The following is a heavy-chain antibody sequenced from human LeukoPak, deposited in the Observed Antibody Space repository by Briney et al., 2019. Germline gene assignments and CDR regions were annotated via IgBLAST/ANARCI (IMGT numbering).Heavy chain of an antibody. CDR3: ARTRYPNTFDI. Sequence: PGGSLRLSCAASGFTFSDYYKSWIRQAPGKGLEWVSYISSGSGTIYYADSVKGRFTISRDNAKNSLYLQMNSLRAEDTAVYYCARTRYPNTFDIWGQGTMVTVSS. D-gene: IGHD1-1*01. J-gene: IGHJ3*02. CDR2: ISSGSGTI. CDR1: GFTFSDYY. V-gene: IGHV3-11*01.